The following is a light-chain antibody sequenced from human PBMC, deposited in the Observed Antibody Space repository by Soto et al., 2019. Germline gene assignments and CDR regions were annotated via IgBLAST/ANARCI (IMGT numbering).Light chain of an antibody. V-gene: IGKV3-11*01. J-gene: IGKJ5*01. CDR2: DAS. Sequence: EIVLTQSPATLSLSPGERATLSCRASQSVSSYLAWYQQKPGQAPRLLFYDASNRATGIPARFSGSGSGTDFTLTISSLEPEDFAVYYCQQRSNWVTFGQGTRLEI. CDR3: QQRSNWVT. CDR1: QSVSSY.